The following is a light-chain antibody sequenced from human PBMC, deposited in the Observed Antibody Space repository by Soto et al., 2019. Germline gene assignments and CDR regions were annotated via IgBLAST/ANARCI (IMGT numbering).Light chain of an antibody. J-gene: IGLJ2*01. V-gene: IGLV2-14*01. CDR2: DVS. CDR3: SSYTTSTTLVI. Sequence: QSVLTQPASVSGSPGQSITISCTGTSSDVGGYNYVSWYQQYPGKAPKLMIYDVSDRPSGVSSRFSGSKSGNTASLTISGLQAEDEATYYCSSYTTSTTLVIFGGGTKLTVL. CDR1: SSDVGGYNY.